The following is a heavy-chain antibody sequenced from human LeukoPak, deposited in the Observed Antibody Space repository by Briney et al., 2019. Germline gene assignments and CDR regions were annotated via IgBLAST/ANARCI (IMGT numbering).Heavy chain of an antibody. J-gene: IGHJ4*02. D-gene: IGHD6-13*01. CDR3: ARDQGSSSWSEFDY. V-gene: IGHV4-34*01. CDR1: GGSFSGYY. Sequence: SETLSLTCAVYGGSFSGYYWSWIRQPPGKGLEWIGSIYYSGSTYYNPSLKSRVTISVDTSKNQFSLKLSSVTAADTAVYYCARDQGSSSWSEFDYWGQGTLVTVSS. CDR2: IYYSGST.